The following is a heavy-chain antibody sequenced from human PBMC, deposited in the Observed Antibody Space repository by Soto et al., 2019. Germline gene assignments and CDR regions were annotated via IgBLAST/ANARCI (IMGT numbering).Heavy chain of an antibody. J-gene: IGHJ6*02. V-gene: IGHV3-23*01. CDR2: LSSTGGST. D-gene: IGHD3-3*01. CDR1: GFTFRKYV. CDR3: AKDQGFLEWIPQGGLDV. Sequence: EVQLLESGGGLAQPGGSLRLSREVSGFTFRKYVMTWVRQAPGKGLEWVSSLSSTGGSTYYADSVKGRFTVSRDNAKNTLFLQMNSLSAGDTAIYYCAKDQGFLEWIPQGGLDVWGPGTTVAVSS.